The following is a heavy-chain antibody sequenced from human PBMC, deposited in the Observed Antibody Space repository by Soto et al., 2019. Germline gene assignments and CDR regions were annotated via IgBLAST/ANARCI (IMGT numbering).Heavy chain of an antibody. D-gene: IGHD4-17*01. CDR2: ISGSGGET. CDR1: GFTFSTYA. V-gene: IGHV3-23*01. Sequence: GGSLRPSCAASGFTFSTYAMSWVRQAPGKGLEWVSAISGSGGETYYADSWGGRFTISRDNSINTLYLQMNSLRTEDTAVYYFANPGGYGVFDAYDIWGQGALVTVSS. CDR3: ANPGGYGVFDAYDI. J-gene: IGHJ3*02.